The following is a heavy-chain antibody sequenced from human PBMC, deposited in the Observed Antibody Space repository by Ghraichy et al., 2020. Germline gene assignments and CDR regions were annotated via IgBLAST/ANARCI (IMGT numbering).Heavy chain of an antibody. J-gene: IGHJ4*02. D-gene: IGHD6-13*01. V-gene: IGHV3-23*01. Sequence: GGSLRLSCAASGFTFINYGMTWFRQAPGKGLEWVSTITGSGTNTYYADSVKGRFTISRDNSKNPLNLQMNSLRAEDTAIYYCARLRGPKIPAAEDFWGQGTLVTVSS. CDR2: ITGSGTNT. CDR3: ARLRGPKIPAAEDF. CDR1: GFTFINYG.